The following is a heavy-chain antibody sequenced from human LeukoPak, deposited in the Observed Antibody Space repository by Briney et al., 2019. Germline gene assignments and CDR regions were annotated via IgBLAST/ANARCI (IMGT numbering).Heavy chain of an antibody. CDR1: GFIFSTND. V-gene: IGHV3-23*01. J-gene: IGHJ4*02. CDR2: IRGSGISP. D-gene: IGHD1-26*01. Sequence: HAGGSLRLSCAVSGFIFSTNDMSWVRQAPGKGLEWVSSIRGSGISPKYADSVKGRFTISIDDYKNTLYLQMNSLIAEDTAVYYCACDGFSGSYDYWGQGTLITVSS. CDR3: ACDGFSGSYDY.